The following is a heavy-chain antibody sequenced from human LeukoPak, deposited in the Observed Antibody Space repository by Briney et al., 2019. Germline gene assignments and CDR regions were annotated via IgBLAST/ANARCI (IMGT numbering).Heavy chain of an antibody. CDR2: IIPILGIA. J-gene: IGHJ3*02. Sequence: SVKVSCKASGGTFSSYAISWVRQAPGQGLEWMGRIIPILGIANYAQKFQGRVTITADKSTSTAYMELRSLRSDDTAVYYCARDSLDYAAFDIWGQGTMVTVSS. CDR1: GGTFSSYA. V-gene: IGHV1-69*04. CDR3: ARDSLDYAAFDI. D-gene: IGHD4-17*01.